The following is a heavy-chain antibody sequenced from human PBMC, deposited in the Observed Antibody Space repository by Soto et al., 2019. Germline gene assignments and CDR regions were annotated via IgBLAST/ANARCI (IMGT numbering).Heavy chain of an antibody. J-gene: IGHJ4*02. D-gene: IGHD2-15*01. CDR3: AKEVHCGGGSCSWSEGFDY. V-gene: IGHV3-30*18. CDR2: ISYEGSHT. Sequence: QVQLVESGGGVVQPGRSLRLSCAASEFIFSSYGMHWVRQAPGKGLEWVAVISYEGSHTYYADSVKGRFTITRDNSKNTLYLQMNSLRPEDTAVYYCAKEVHCGGGSCSWSEGFDYWGQGTLLTVSS. CDR1: EFIFSSYG.